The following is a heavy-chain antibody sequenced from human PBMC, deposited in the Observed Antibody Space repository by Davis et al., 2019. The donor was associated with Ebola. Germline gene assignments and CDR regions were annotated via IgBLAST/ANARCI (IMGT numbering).Heavy chain of an antibody. CDR3: AKEGNFWGHFDY. V-gene: IGHV3-33*06. D-gene: IGHD4-23*01. J-gene: IGHJ4*02. Sequence: GESLKISCSASRFTFSSYGMHWVRQAPGKGLEWVAVIWYDGSNKYYADSVKGRFTISRGNSKNTLFLQMNSLRAEDTAIYYCAKEGNFWGHFDYWGQGTPVTVSS. CDR1: RFTFSSYG. CDR2: IWYDGSNK.